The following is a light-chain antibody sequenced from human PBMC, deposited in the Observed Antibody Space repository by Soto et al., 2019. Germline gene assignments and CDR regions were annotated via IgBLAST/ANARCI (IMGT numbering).Light chain of an antibody. J-gene: IGKJ4*01. CDR3: QQSFGDPPLS. V-gene: IGKV1-39*01. Sequence: DIQLTQSPSSLPASVGDRVTITCRASQSVSTYLNWYRQKPGEAPKLLIRAASSLEDGVPSRFSGSGSGTVFTLTSYSLHPEDFATFYCQQSFGDPPLSFGGGTRVEVK. CDR2: AAS. CDR1: QSVSTY.